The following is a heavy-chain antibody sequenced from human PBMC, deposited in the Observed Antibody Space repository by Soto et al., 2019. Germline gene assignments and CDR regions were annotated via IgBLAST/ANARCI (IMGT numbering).Heavy chain of an antibody. J-gene: IGHJ5*02. Sequence: ASVKVSCKASGGTFSSYAISWVRQAPGQGLEWMGGIIPIFGTANYAQKFQGRVTITADESTSTAYMELSSLRSEDTAVYYCARELLGYSGSLNWFDPWGQGTLVTVSS. CDR3: ARELLGYSGSLNWFDP. CDR2: IIPIFGTA. D-gene: IGHD5-12*01. V-gene: IGHV1-69*13. CDR1: GGTFSSYA.